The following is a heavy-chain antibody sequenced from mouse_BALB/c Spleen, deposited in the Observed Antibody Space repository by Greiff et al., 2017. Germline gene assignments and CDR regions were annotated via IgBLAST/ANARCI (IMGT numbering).Heavy chain of an antibody. Sequence: VKLVESGPGLVAPSQSLSITCTVSGFSLTSYGVHWVRQPPGKGLEWLGVIWAGGSTNYNSALMSRLSISKDNSKSQVFLKMNSLQTDDTAMYYCAREEFYRAFAYWGQGTLVTVSA. CDR2: IWAGGST. V-gene: IGHV2-9*02. CDR1: GFSLTSYG. J-gene: IGHJ3*01. D-gene: IGHD2-14*01. CDR3: AREEFYRAFAY.